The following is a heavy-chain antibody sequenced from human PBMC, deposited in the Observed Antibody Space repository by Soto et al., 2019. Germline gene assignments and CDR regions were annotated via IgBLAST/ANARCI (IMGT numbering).Heavy chain of an antibody. CDR2: IDICGMT. V-gene: IGHV3-53*01. Sequence: GGSLTLSCTASGVTFSTNYLKWVRQAPWKGVGWFSVIDICGMTEYADSVRGRFAISRESSRNTLYLQMNSMRAEDTAVYYCAREGYRNGFNWRQGTLVTASS. CDR3: AREGYRNGFN. CDR1: GVTFSTNY. D-gene: IGHD5-18*01. J-gene: IGHJ4*02.